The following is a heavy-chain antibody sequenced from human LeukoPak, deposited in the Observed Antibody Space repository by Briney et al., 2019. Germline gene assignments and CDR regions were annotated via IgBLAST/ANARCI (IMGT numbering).Heavy chain of an antibody. D-gene: IGHD6-13*01. CDR1: GFTFSSYA. CDR3: AKGKIGGWQQLVNFYFDY. CDR2: ISGSGGST. Sequence: GGSLRLSCAASGFTFSSYAMSWVRQAPGKGLEWVSAISGSGGSTYYADSVKGRFTISRDNSKNTLYLQMNSLRAEDTAVYYCAKGKIGGWQQLVNFYFDYWGQGTLVTASS. J-gene: IGHJ4*02. V-gene: IGHV3-23*01.